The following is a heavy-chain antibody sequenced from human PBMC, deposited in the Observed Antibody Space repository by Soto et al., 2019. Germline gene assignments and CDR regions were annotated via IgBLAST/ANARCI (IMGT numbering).Heavy chain of an antibody. CDR1: GFTFSSYA. Sequence: GVSLRLSCAASGFTFSSYAMSWVRQAPGKGLEWVSAISGSGGSTYYADSVKGRFTISRDNSKNTLYLQMNSLRAEDTAVYYSAKLYYYDSSGLRKGDYFDYWGQGTLVTVSS. CDR3: AKLYYYDSSGLRKGDYFDY. J-gene: IGHJ4*02. CDR2: ISGSGGST. D-gene: IGHD3-22*01. V-gene: IGHV3-23*01.